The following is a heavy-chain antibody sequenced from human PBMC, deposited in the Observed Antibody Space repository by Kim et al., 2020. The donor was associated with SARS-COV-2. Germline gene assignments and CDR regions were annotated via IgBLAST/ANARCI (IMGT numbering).Heavy chain of an antibody. Sequence: RYSPSLKSRLTITKDTSKNQVVLTMTNMDPVDTATYYCAHEDIVATIYDYWGQGTLVTVSS. D-gene: IGHD5-12*01. J-gene: IGHJ4*02. V-gene: IGHV2-5*01. CDR3: AHEDIVATIYDY.